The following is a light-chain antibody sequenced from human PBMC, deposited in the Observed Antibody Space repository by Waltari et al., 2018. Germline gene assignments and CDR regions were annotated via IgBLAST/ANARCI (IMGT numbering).Light chain of an antibody. Sequence: QSALTPPASVSGSPGQSITISCTGTSSDVGSYNLLSWYQQHPGNAPKLMIYEGSKRPSGLSNRFSGSKSGNTASLTISGLQAEDEADYYCCSYAGSSTPVVFGGGTKLTVL. CDR1: SSDVGSYNL. CDR3: CSYAGSSTPVV. J-gene: IGLJ2*01. CDR2: EGS. V-gene: IGLV2-23*01.